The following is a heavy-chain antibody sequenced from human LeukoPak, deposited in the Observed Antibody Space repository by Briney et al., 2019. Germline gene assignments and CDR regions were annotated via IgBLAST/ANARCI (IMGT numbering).Heavy chain of an antibody. D-gene: IGHD6-19*01. V-gene: IGHV4-30-2*01. Sequence: PSETLSLTCTVSGGSISSGGHSWSWIRQPPGKGLEWIGYIYHSGSGSTYYNPSLKSRVTISIDKSKNQFSLKLNSVTAADTAVYYCARVLGGAGTSYFDYWGQGTLVTVSS. CDR3: ARVLGGAGTSYFDY. J-gene: IGHJ4*02. CDR2: IYHSGSGST. CDR1: GGSISSGGHS.